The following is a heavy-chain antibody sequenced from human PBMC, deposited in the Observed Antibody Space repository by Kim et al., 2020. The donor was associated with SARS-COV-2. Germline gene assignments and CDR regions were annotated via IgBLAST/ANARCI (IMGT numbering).Heavy chain of an antibody. J-gene: IGHJ6*02. CDR1: GFSLSDLY. Sequence: GGSLRLSCAASGFSLSDLYMDWVRQAPGKGLEWVGRTRNKANSYTTEYAASVKGRFTISSDDSKNSLYLQMNSLIPEDTAVYYCASASLAGGIYHVMDVWGQGTTVTVSS. CDR3: ASASLAGGIYHVMDV. D-gene: IGHD2-15*01. V-gene: IGHV3-72*01. CDR2: TRNKANSYTT.